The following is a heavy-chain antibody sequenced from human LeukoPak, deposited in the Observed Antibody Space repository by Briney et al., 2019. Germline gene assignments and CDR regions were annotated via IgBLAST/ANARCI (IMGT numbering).Heavy chain of an antibody. V-gene: IGHV3-23*01. CDR2: IGGSGGSA. CDR1: GFTFSSYA. D-gene: IGHD5-12*01. CDR3: AKDRDIVATVNDY. Sequence: GGSLRLSCAASGFTFSSYAMSWVRQAPGKGLEWVSAIGGSGGSAYYADSVKGRFTISRDNSKNTLYLQMNSLRAEDTAVYYCAKDRDIVATVNDYWGQGTLVTVSS. J-gene: IGHJ4*02.